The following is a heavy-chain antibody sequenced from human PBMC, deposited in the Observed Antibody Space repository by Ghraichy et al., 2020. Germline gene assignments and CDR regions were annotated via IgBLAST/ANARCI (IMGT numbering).Heavy chain of an antibody. CDR1: GGSIRSSNFY. CDR2: IHHTGST. D-gene: IGHD2-21*01. Sequence: SQTLSLTCTVYGGSIRSSNFYWGWIRQPPGKGPEWLGSIHHTGSTYHNPSLESRLTISVDTSKNLFSLKLTSVTAADTAVYFCAGSFAVIRYFGLWGRGTLVTVSS. J-gene: IGHJ2*01. CDR3: AGSFAVIRYFGL. V-gene: IGHV4-39*01.